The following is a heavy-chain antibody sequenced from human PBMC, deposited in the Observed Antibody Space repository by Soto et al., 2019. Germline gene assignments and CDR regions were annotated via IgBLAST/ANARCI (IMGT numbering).Heavy chain of an antibody. V-gene: IGHV1-69*01. J-gene: IGHJ6*02. CDR3: ARNGTLTGYSYGMDV. CDR2: SIPIFDTA. Sequence: QVQLVQSGAELRKPGSSVKVSCKASGGTFSDSTINWVRQAPGQRLEWMGGSIPIFDTANYAEKFQGRVTTTADESTSTSFMEVSSLRSEDTAVYYCARNGTLTGYSYGMDVWGQGTMVTVSS. D-gene: IGHD1-1*01. CDR1: GGTFSDST.